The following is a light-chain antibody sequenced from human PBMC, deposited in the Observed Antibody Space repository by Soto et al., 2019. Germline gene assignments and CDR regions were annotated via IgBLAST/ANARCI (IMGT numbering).Light chain of an antibody. V-gene: IGLV2-8*01. CDR1: KNDIGVYDF. Sequence: QSALTQPPSASLSPGQSVTISCTGTKNDIGVYDFVSWYQHHPGKAPRLIIYEVVQRPSGAPDRFSGSKSGNTASLTVSGLQAADEADYFCKSYAGSNTYVFGSGTKVTVL. J-gene: IGLJ1*01. CDR3: KSYAGSNTYV. CDR2: EVV.